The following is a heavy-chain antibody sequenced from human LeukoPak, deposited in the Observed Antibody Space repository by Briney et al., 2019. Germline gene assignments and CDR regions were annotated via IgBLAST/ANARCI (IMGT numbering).Heavy chain of an antibody. D-gene: IGHD2-15*01. Sequence: GESLKISCKGSGYSITNYWIGWVRQMPGKGLEWMGIIYPADSDIKYSPSFQGQVTISADKSISTAYLQWSSLTASDTAMYYCARQEYCSGGSCYTWFDPWGQGTLVTVSS. CDR2: IYPADSDI. J-gene: IGHJ5*02. CDR3: ARQEYCSGGSCYTWFDP. CDR1: GYSITNYW. V-gene: IGHV5-51*01.